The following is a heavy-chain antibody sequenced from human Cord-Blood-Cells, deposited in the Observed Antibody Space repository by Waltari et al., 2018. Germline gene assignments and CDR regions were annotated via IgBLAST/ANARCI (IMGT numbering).Heavy chain of an antibody. CDR2: IYFSGST. CDR1: GGSISSYY. CDR3: ARARYCSGGSCYNWFDP. V-gene: IGHV4-59*01. Sequence: QVQLQESGPGLVKPSETLSLTCTVSGGSISSYYWSWTRQPPGKGREWIGYIYFSGSTNYNPSLKSRVTISVDTSKNQFSLKLSSVTAADTAVYYCARARYCSGGSCYNWFDPWGQGTLVTVSS. J-gene: IGHJ5*02. D-gene: IGHD2-15*01.